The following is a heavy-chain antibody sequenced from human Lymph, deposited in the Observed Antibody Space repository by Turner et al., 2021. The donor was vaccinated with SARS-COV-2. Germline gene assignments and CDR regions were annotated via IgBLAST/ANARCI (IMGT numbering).Heavy chain of an antibody. CDR1: GVSISSQS. V-gene: IGHV4-59*08. CDR3: ARHQGSTSGYDHGMNV. Sequence: QVQLQESGPGLVRPSETLSLTCTVSGVSISSQSWSWIRQSPGRVLEWIGYFYKIGSIDYNPTLRSRVTISVDTSKNQLSLNLISMTAADTAVYYCARHQGSTSGYDHGMNVWGQGTAVIVSS. J-gene: IGHJ6*02. CDR2: FYKIGSI. D-gene: IGHD1-1*01.